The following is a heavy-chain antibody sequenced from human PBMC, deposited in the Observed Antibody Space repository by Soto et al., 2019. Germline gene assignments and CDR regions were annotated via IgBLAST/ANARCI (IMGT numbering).Heavy chain of an antibody. V-gene: IGHV3-33*01. J-gene: IGHJ6*03. CDR2: ISFDGRDV. Sequence: QVQLVQSGGGVVQPGRSLRLSCGASGFTFSRYGMHWVRQAPGKGLEWVAFISFDGRDVYHADSVKGRFTISRDNSKDTLFLQMNSPRAEDTALYSCATLGPDTTTSPGGYYYMNVWGKGTTVAVSS. D-gene: IGHD1-1*01. CDR1: GFTFSRYG. CDR3: ATLGPDTTTSPGGYYYMNV.